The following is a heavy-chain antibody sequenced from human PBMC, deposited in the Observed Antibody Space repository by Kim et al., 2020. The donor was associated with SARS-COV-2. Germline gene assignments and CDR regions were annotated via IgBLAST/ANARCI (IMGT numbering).Heavy chain of an antibody. J-gene: IGHJ4*02. CDR1: GDSVSSNSAA. Sequence: SQTLSLTCAISGDSVSSNSAAWNWIRQSPSRGLEWLGRTYYRSKWYNDYAVSVKSRITINPDTSKNQFSLQLNSVTPEYTAVYYCARGGIAVARLIRFDYWGQGTLVTVSS. CDR2: TYYRSKWYN. CDR3: ARGGIAVARLIRFDY. D-gene: IGHD6-19*01. V-gene: IGHV6-1*01.